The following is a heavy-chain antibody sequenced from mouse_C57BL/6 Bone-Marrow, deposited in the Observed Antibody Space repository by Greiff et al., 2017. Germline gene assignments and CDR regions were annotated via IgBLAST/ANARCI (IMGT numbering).Heavy chain of an antibody. V-gene: IGHV1-80*01. CDR1: GYAFSTYW. CDR2: IYPGDGDT. Sequence: QVQLQQSGAELVKPGASVKISCKVSGYAFSTYWVNWVKQRPGKGLEWIGQIYPGDGDTTYNGKFKGKATLTADKSSRTAYMQLRSLAAEDTAVCFSAVDWYYFDDWGKGTTLTVSS. D-gene: IGHD4-1*01. CDR3: AVDWYYFDD. J-gene: IGHJ2*01.